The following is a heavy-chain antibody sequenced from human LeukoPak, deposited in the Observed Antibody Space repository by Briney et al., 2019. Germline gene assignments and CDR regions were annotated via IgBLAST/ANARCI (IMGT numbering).Heavy chain of an antibody. CDR2: IKQDGSEK. CDR1: GFTFSSYW. J-gene: IGHJ6*02. V-gene: IGHV3-7*01. Sequence: GGSLRLSCAASGFTFSSYWMSWVRQAPGKGLEWVANIKQDGSEKYYVDSVKGRFTISRDNAKNSLYLQMNSLRAEDTAVYYCANEPQGWYHPENYGDSLYGMDVWGQGTTVTVSS. D-gene: IGHD4-17*01. CDR3: ANEPQGWYHPENYGDSLYGMDV.